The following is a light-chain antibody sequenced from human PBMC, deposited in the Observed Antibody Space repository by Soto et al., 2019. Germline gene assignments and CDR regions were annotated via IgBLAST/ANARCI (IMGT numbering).Light chain of an antibody. CDR1: QSISSY. CDR3: QQSYSTPRT. Sequence: IQITPAPSSLSSSVGGRFTIACRASQSISSYLNWYQQKPGKAPKLLIYAASSLQSGVPSRFSGSGSGTDFTLTISSLQPEDFATYYCQQSYSTPRTFGQGTKVDIK. CDR2: AAS. J-gene: IGKJ1*01. V-gene: IGKV1-39*01.